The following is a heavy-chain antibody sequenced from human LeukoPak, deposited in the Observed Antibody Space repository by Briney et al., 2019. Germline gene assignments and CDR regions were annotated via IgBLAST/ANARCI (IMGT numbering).Heavy chain of an antibody. CDR3: AKGSLGSWYYFDY. D-gene: IGHD6-13*01. V-gene: IGHV3-23*01. CDR2: FSRSGPDT. Sequence: PGGSLRLSCAASGFTFGSSAMSWVRQAPGKGPEWVSTFSRSGPDTYYADSVKGRLTIFRDNSKNTLYLQMNSLRAEDTAVYYCAKGSLGSWYYFDYWGQGTLVTDSS. CDR1: GFTFGSSA. J-gene: IGHJ4*02.